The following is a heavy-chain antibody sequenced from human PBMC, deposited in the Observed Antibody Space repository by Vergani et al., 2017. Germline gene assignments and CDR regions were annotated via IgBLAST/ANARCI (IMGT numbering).Heavy chain of an antibody. V-gene: IGHV3-30*04. CDR1: GFIFQNYT. CDR2: ISNDGRHT. Sequence: VQVVESGGGLVQPGGSLRLSCAASGFIFQNYTMHWVRQAPGKGLEWVALISNDGRHTYYADSVRGRFSISRDNSKNTLYLQMNSLRTEDTANYYCRGEMDVWGKGTTVTVSS. CDR3: RGEMDV. J-gene: IGHJ6*04.